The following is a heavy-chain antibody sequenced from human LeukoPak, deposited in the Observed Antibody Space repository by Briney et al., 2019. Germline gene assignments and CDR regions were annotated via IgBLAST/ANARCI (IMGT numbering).Heavy chain of an antibody. Sequence: SETLSLTCTVSGGSISSSSYYWGWIRQPPGKGLEWIGSIYYSGSTYYNPSLKSRVTISVDTSKDQFSLKLSSVTAADTAVYYCARDSRSGYYYGYFDYWGQGTLVTVSS. J-gene: IGHJ4*02. D-gene: IGHD3-22*01. CDR1: GGSISSSSYY. CDR3: ARDSRSGYYYGYFDY. CDR2: IYYSGST. V-gene: IGHV4-39*07.